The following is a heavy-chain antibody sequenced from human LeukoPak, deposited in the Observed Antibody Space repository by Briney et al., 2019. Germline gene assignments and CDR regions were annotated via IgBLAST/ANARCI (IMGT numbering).Heavy chain of an antibody. D-gene: IGHD3-3*01. Sequence: SETLSLTCTVPGGSISSYYWSWIRQPPGKGLEWIGYIYTSGSTNYNPSLKSRVTISVDTSKNQFSLKLSSVTAADTAVYYCARRTDFWSGFDYWGQGTLVTVSS. CDR1: GGSISSYY. J-gene: IGHJ4*02. CDR2: IYTSGST. CDR3: ARRTDFWSGFDY. V-gene: IGHV4-4*09.